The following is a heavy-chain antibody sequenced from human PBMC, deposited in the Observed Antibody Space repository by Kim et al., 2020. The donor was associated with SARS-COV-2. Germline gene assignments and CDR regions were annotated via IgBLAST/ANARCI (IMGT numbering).Heavy chain of an antibody. CDR2: IKSKTDGGTT. CDR3: TTGGNIVVVTATTPFEGDY. D-gene: IGHD2-21*02. CDR1: GFTFSNAW. Sequence: GGSLRLSCAASGFTFSNAWMSWVRQAPGKGLEWVGRIKSKTDGGTTDYAAPVKGRFTISRDDSKNTLYLQMNSLKTEDTAVYYCTTGGNIVVVTATTPFEGDYWGQGTLVTVSS. J-gene: IGHJ4*02. V-gene: IGHV3-15*01.